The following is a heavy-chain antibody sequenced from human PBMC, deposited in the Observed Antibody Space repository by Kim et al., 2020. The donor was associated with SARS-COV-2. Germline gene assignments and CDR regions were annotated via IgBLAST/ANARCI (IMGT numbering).Heavy chain of an antibody. CDR3: AKDLDYAAEGHAGMDV. Sequence: GGSLRLSCAASGFTFSSYGMHWVRQAPGKGLEWVAVISYDGSNKYYADSVKGRFTISRDNSKNTLYLQMNSLRAEDTAVYYCAKDLDYAAEGHAGMDVWGQGTTVTVSS. CDR1: GFTFSSYG. CDR2: ISYDGSNK. D-gene: IGHD2-2*01. V-gene: IGHV3-30*18. J-gene: IGHJ6*02.